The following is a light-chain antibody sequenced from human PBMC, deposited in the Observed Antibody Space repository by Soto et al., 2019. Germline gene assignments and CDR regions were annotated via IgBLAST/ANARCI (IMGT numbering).Light chain of an antibody. Sequence: QSALTQPASVSGSPGQSITICCTGTSSDVGGYNYVSWYQQHPGKAPKLMIYEVSNRPSGVSNRFSGSKSGNTASLTISGLQAEDEADYFCSSYGSTSTRYVFGTGTKLTVL. CDR3: SSYGSTSTRYV. V-gene: IGLV2-14*01. J-gene: IGLJ1*01. CDR1: SSDVGGYNY. CDR2: EVS.